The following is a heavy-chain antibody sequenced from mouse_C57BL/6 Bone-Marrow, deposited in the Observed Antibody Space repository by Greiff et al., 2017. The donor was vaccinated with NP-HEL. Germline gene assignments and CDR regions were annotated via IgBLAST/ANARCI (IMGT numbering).Heavy chain of an antibody. Sequence: EVQLQQSGPGLVKPSQSLSLTCSVTGYSITSGYYWNWIRRFPGNKLEWVGSISYDGSNNYSPSLKNRISITRDTSKNQFLLKLKSVTAEDTATYYCARAYGNYLDYGGQGTTLTVSS. V-gene: IGHV3-6*01. CDR2: ISYDGSN. J-gene: IGHJ2*01. CDR1: GYSITSGYY. CDR3: ARAYGNYLDY. D-gene: IGHD2-10*02.